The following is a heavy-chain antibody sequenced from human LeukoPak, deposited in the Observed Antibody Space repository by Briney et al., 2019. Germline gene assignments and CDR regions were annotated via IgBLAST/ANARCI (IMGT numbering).Heavy chain of an antibody. D-gene: IGHD3-22*01. CDR2: IYYSGRT. J-gene: IGHJ5*02. CDR3: ARGKYYYDSSGYYSDP. Sequence: SETLSLTCSVSGGSISSYYWSWIRQPPGRGLEWIGYIYYSGRTSYNPSLKSRVTISVDTSKNQFSLKLSSVTAADTAVYYCARGKYYYDSSGYYSDPWGQGTLVTVSS. CDR1: GGSISSYY. V-gene: IGHV4-59*08.